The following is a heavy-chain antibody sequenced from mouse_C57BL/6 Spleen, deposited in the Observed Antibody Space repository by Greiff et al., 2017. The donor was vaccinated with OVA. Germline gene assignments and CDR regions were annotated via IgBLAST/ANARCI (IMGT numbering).Heavy chain of an antibody. CDR1: GYTFTDYN. D-gene: IGHD1-1*01. Sequence: VQLQQSGPELVKPGASVKMSCKASGYTFTDYNMHWVKQSHGKSLEWIGYINPNNGGTSYHQKFKGKATLTVNKSSSTAYMELRSLTSEDSAVYYCARSTTTVVPDYWGQGTTLTVSS. CDR3: ARSTTTVVPDY. CDR2: INPNNGGT. V-gene: IGHV1-22*01. J-gene: IGHJ2*01.